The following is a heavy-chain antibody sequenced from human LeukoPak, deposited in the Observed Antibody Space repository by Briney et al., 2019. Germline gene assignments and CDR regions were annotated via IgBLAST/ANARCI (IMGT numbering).Heavy chain of an antibody. V-gene: IGHV3-13*01. CDR1: GFTFSSYD. CDR2: ISTAGDT. Sequence: GGSLRLSCATSGFTFSSYDMHWVRQATGKGLEWVSAISTAGDTYYPGSVKGRFTISRENAKNSLYLQMNSLRAGDTAVYYCARERGGGFDYWGQGTLVTVSS. CDR3: ARERGGGFDY. J-gene: IGHJ4*02. D-gene: IGHD3-10*01.